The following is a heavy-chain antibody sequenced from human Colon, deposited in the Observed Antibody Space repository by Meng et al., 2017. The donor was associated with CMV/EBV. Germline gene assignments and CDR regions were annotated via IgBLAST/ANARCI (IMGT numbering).Heavy chain of an antibody. J-gene: IGHJ4*02. D-gene: IGHD1-14*01. CDR3: AKEGRNEGTHFDY. V-gene: IGHV3-30-3*01. CDR2: IGNDEITK. CDR1: GFMFISSS. Sequence: VEVVESGGGLVQPGGSLGLSCTASGFMFISSSIHWVRQAPGKGLEWVAVIGNDEITKFYADSVRDRFIISRDNSKNSVSLQMDSLRPEDTAVYYCAKEGRNEGTHFDYWGQGTLVTVSS.